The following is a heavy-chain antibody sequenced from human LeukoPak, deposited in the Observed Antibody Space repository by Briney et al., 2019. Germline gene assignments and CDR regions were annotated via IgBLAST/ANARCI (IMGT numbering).Heavy chain of an antibody. CDR3: ARRLQDLQTTACDY. D-gene: IGHD4-11*01. V-gene: IGHV5-51*01. CDR1: GDSFTTYW. Sequence: GESLKISCKGSGDSFTTYWMGWVRQMPGKGLEWMGIIYPGDSDTRYSPSFQGQVTISADKSISTAYLQWSSLKATDTAMYYCARRLQDLQTTACDYWGQGTLVTVSS. J-gene: IGHJ4*02. CDR2: IYPGDSDT.